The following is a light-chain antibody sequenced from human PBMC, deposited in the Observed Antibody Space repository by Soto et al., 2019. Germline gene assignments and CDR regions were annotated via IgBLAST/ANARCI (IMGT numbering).Light chain of an antibody. CDR3: QQYNNWPPIT. CDR2: YAS. Sequence: EIMMTQSPATLSVSPGERATLSCRASQSVGNNLAWYQQKPGQAPRLLIYYASTRATGIPARFSGSGSGTEFTLTISSLQSEDFALYYCQQYNNWPPITFGQGTRLEIK. V-gene: IGKV3-15*01. J-gene: IGKJ5*01. CDR1: QSVGNN.